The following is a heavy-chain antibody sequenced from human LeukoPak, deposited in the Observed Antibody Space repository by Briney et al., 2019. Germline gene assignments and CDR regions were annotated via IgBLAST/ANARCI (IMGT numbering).Heavy chain of an antibody. D-gene: IGHD2-15*01. J-gene: IGHJ3*02. CDR2: INWNGGST. Sequence: SGGSLRLSCAASGFTFDDYGMSWVRQAPGKGLEWVSGINWNGGSTGYAYSVKGRYTISRDNAKNSLYLQMNSLRAEDTALYYCARDGGYCSGGSCYSDAFDIWGQGTMVTVSS. V-gene: IGHV3-20*04. CDR1: GFTFDDYG. CDR3: ARDGGYCSGGSCYSDAFDI.